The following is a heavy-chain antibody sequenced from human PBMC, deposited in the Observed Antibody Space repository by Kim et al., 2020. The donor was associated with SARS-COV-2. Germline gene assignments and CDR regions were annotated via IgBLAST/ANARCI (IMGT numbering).Heavy chain of an antibody. D-gene: IGHD4-4*01. J-gene: IGHJ4*02. CDR1: GFTFSSYG. Sequence: GGSLRLSCAASGFTFSSYGMHWVRQAPGKGLEWVAVISYDGSNKYYADSVKGRFTISRDNSKNTLYLQMNSLRAEDTAVYYCAKDFLSYSIYENDYFYYWGQGALFTVSS. CDR2: ISYDGSNK. V-gene: IGHV3-30*18. CDR3: AKDFLSYSIYENDYFYY.